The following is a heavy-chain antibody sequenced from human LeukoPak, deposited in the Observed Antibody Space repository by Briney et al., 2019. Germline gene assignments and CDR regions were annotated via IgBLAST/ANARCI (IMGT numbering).Heavy chain of an antibody. D-gene: IGHD3-22*01. CDR1: GFTFSSYW. CDR3: ARDRDYYAIDY. V-gene: IGHV3-7*01. J-gene: IGHJ4*02. CDR2: IAKDGRGK. Sequence: GGSLRLSCAASGFTFSSYWMGWVRHAPGKGLEWVANIAKDGRGKNYVDSVKGRFTISRDNARNSVHLQMNSLRADDTAVYYCARDRDYYAIDYWGQGTLVTVSS.